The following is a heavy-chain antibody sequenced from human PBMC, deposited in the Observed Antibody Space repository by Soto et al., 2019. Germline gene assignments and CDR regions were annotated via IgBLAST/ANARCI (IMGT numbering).Heavy chain of an antibody. CDR1: GYTLTDLS. CDR2: FDPEDGET. D-gene: IGHD2-2*01. Sequence: ASVRVSYRVSGYTLTDLSMHYVQQAPGKGLEWMGGFDPEDGETIYAQKFQGRVTMTEDTSTDTAYMELSSLRSEDTAVYYCATALGYCSSTSCWNFDYWGQGTLVTVSS. J-gene: IGHJ4*02. CDR3: ATALGYCSSTSCWNFDY. V-gene: IGHV1-24*01.